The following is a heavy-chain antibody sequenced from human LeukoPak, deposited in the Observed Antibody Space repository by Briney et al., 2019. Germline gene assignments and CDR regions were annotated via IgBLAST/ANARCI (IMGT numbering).Heavy chain of an antibody. CDR3: VRAHGTYAPLGY. V-gene: IGHV3-21*01. D-gene: IGHD2-2*01. CDR1: GFTFSSYT. CDR2: ISSSSSYN. J-gene: IGHJ4*02. Sequence: GGSLRLSCAGSGFTFSSYTMSWVRQAPGKGLEWISSISSSSSYNYYADSAKGRFTISRDNAKRSLVLQMNSLRAEDTAVYYCVRAHGTYAPLGYWGQGTLVTVSS.